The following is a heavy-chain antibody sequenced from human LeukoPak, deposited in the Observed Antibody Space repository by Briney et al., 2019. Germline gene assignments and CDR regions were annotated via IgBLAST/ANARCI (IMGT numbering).Heavy chain of an antibody. D-gene: IGHD6-13*01. CDR2: INSDGSST. J-gene: IGHJ4*02. CDR3: ARVFSSSWYGSIGY. Sequence: PGGSLRLSCAASGFTFSSYWMHWVRQAPGKGLVWVSRINSDGSSTSYADSVKGRFTISRDNAKNTLYLQMNSLRAEDTAVYYCARVFSSSWYGSIGYWGRGTLVTVSS. CDR1: GFTFSSYW. V-gene: IGHV3-74*01.